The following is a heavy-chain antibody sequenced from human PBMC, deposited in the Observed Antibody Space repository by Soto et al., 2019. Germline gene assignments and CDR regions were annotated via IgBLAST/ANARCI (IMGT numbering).Heavy chain of an antibody. CDR1: GFTFSSYA. Sequence: EVPLLESGGGLVQPGGSLRLSCAASGFTFSSYAMSWVRQAPGKGLEWVSAISGSGGSTYYGDSVKGRFTISRDNSKNALYRQMNSLRAEDTAVYYCAKEYEYSSGWERIDYWGQGTLVTVSS. D-gene: IGHD6-19*01. V-gene: IGHV3-23*01. J-gene: IGHJ4*02. CDR2: ISGSGGST. CDR3: AKEYEYSSGWERIDY.